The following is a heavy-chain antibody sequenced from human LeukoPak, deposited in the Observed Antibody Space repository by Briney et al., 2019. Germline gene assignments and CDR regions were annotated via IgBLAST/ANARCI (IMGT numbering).Heavy chain of an antibody. CDR2: IIPIFGTA. CDR3: AREGAYCSSTSCHLQNWFDP. Sequence: SVKVSCKASGGTFSSYAISWVRQAPGQGLEWMGGIIPIFGTANYAQKFQGRVTITADESTSTAYMELRSLRSDDTAVYYCAREGAYCSSTSCHLQNWFDPWGQGTLVTVSS. V-gene: IGHV1-69*13. D-gene: IGHD2-2*01. J-gene: IGHJ5*02. CDR1: GGTFSSYA.